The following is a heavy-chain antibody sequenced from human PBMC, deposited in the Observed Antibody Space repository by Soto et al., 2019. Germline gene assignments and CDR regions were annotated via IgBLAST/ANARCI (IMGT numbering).Heavy chain of an antibody. CDR2: MNPNSGNT. V-gene: IGHV1-8*01. J-gene: IGHJ5*02. CDR3: ARGSEPRGYGWKRLRGWFDP. Sequence: ASVKVSCKASGYTFTSYDTNWVRQATGQGLEWMGWMNPNSGNTGYAQKFQGRVTMTRNTSISTAYMELSSLRSEDTAVYYCARGSEPRGYGWKRLRGWFDPWGQGTLVTVSS. CDR1: GYTFTSYD. D-gene: IGHD2-8*02.